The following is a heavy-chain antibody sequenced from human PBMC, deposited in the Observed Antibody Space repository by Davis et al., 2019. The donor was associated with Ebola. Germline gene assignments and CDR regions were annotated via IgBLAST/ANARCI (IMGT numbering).Heavy chain of an antibody. CDR1: GGTFSSYA. Sequence: ASVKVSCKASGGTFSSYAISWVRQAPGQGLEWMGWISGYNGNTDYAQKLQGRVTMTTDTSTSTAYMELRSLRPDDTAVYYCARATTVTTNYWYFDLWGRGTQVTVSS. D-gene: IGHD4-17*01. CDR3: ARATTVTTNYWYFDL. CDR2: ISGYNGNT. V-gene: IGHV1-18*01. J-gene: IGHJ2*01.